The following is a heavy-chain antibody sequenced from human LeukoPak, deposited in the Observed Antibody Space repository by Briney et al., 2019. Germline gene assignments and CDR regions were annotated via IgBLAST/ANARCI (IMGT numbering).Heavy chain of an antibody. CDR1: GFTFSSYW. CDR3: ARPRDVIVVDPFDW. D-gene: IGHD3-22*01. CDR2: IKQDGSEK. Sequence: GGSLRLSCAASGFTFSSYWMTWVRQAPGKGLEWVANIKQDGSEKYYVDSVKGRFTISRDNAKNSLYLQMNSLRAEDTAVYYCARPRDVIVVDPFDWWGQGTLVIVSS. J-gene: IGHJ4*02. V-gene: IGHV3-7*01.